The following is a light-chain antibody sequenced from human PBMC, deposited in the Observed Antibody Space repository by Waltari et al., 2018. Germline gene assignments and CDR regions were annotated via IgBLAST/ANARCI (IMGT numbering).Light chain of an antibody. CDR3: QSYDSSLSPWV. J-gene: IGLJ3*02. Sequence: QSVLTQPPSVSGAPGQRVTIPCTGSSPNIGAGYDVPWYQQLPGTAPKLLIYGNSNRPSGVPDRFSGSKSGTSASLAITGLQAEDEADYYCQSYDSSLSPWVFGGGTKLTVL. CDR1: SPNIGAGYD. V-gene: IGLV1-40*01. CDR2: GNS.